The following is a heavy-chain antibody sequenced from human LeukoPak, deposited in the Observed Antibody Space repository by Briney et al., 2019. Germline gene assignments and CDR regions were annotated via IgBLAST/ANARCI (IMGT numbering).Heavy chain of an antibody. CDR1: GFTFSSYA. D-gene: IGHD5-12*01. J-gene: IGHJ4*02. CDR3: AKVTSGRLPDYFDY. CDR2: ISGSGGST. Sequence: PGGSMRPSCAASGFTFSSYAMSWVRQTPGKGLEWVSAISGSGGSTYYADSVKGRFTISRDNSKNTLYLQMNSLRAEDTAVYYCAKVTSGRLPDYFDYWGQGTLVTVSS. V-gene: IGHV3-23*01.